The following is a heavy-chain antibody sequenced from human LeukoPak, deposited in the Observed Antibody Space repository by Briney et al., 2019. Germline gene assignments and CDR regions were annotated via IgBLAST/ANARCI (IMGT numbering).Heavy chain of an antibody. CDR1: GYIFTSYW. CDR3: ARPSVDGSGSYPY. D-gene: IGHD3-10*01. J-gene: IGHJ4*02. CDR2: IDPSDSYT. Sequence: GESLKISCKSSGYIFTSYWISWVRQMPGKGLEWMGRIDPSDSYTNYSPSFQGHVTISADKSISTAYLQWSSLKASDTAMFYCARPSVDGSGSYPYWGQGTLVTVS. V-gene: IGHV5-10-1*01.